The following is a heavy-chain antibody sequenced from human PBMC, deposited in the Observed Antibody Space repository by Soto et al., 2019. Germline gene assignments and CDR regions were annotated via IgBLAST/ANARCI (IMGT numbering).Heavy chain of an antibody. V-gene: IGHV3-66*01. CDR3: ARADRSAFEV. J-gene: IGHJ3*01. CDR2: FYSMYGRSRT. CDR1: GFSVSEKH. Sequence: EEQLVESGGGLVQLGGSLRLSCAASGFSVSEKHMSWVRQARGKGLVWVSTFYSMYGRSRTCYADSVEGRFTISRDNSKNTLSLQMNTLRAEDTAVYFCARADRSAFEVWGQGAMVTVSS.